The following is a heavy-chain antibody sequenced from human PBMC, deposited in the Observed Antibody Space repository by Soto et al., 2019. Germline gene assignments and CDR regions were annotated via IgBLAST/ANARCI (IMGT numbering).Heavy chain of an antibody. J-gene: IGHJ4*02. V-gene: IGHV5-10-1*01. Sequence: PGESLKISCKGSGYSFTSYWISWVRQMPGKGLEWMGRIDPSDSYTNYSPSFQGHVTISADKSISTAYLQWSSLKASDTAMYYCASTHCSGGSCYSTSVFDYWGQGTLVTVSS. CDR1: GYSFTSYW. D-gene: IGHD2-15*01. CDR3: ASTHCSGGSCYSTSVFDY. CDR2: IDPSDSYT.